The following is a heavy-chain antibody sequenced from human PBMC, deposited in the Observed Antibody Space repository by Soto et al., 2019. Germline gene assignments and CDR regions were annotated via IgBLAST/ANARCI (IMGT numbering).Heavy chain of an antibody. CDR2: IIPIFGTA. CDR3: AREISYYDSSGFHFDY. J-gene: IGHJ4*02. CDR1: GGTFSSYA. V-gene: IGHV1-69*01. Sequence: QVQLVQSGAEVKKPGSSVKVSCKASGGTFSSYAISWVRQAPGQGLEWMGGIIPIFGTANYAQKFQGRVTITADESTSTAYMELSSLRSEDSAVYYCAREISYYDSSGFHFDYWGQGTLVTVSS. D-gene: IGHD3-22*01.